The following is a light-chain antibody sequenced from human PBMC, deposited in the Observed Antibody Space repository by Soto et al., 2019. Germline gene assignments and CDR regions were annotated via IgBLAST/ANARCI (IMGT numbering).Light chain of an antibody. CDR2: AAD. V-gene: IGKV3-15*01. CDR3: HQYPNWPLWT. Sequence: EVVMRQSPATLSVSPGETATLSCRASQSVSNKLAWYQQRPGQAPRLLIYAADTMATGIPDRFSGSGSGREFTLTISRRPPEDLAVYYCHQYPNWPLWTFGQGNKVEVK. J-gene: IGKJ1*01. CDR1: QSVSNK.